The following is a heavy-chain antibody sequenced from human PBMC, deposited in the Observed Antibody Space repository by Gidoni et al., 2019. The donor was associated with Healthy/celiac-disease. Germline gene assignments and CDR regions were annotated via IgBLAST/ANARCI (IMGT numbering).Heavy chain of an antibody. CDR1: GGSFSGSY. Sequence: QVQLQQWGAGLLKPSETLSLTCAVYGGSFSGSYWSWIRQPPGKGLEWIGEINHSGSTNYNPSLKSRVTISVDTSKNQLSLKLSSVTAADTAVYYCARGGGYSYGYRWDRLDYWGQGTPVTVS. D-gene: IGHD5-18*01. J-gene: IGHJ4*02. V-gene: IGHV4-34*01. CDR2: INHSGST. CDR3: ARGGGYSYGYRWDRLDY.